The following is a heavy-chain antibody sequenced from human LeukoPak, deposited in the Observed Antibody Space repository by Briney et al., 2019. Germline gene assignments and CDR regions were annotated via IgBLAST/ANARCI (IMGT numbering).Heavy chain of an antibody. CDR1: GFTFGSYG. D-gene: IGHD3-22*01. J-gene: IGHJ4*02. CDR2: ISGSGGTT. CDR3: AKWKSSMIVVIMGGGDY. V-gene: IGHV3-23*01. Sequence: SGGSLRLSCAASGFTFGSYGMTWVRQAPGKGLEWVSGISGSGGTTYYADSVKGRFTISRDNSKNTIFLQMNSLRVEDTAVYYCAKWKSSMIVVIMGGGDYWGQGTLVTVSS.